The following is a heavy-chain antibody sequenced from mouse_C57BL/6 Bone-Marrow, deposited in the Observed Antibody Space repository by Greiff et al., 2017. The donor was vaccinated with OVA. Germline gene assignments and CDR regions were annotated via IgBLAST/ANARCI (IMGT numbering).Heavy chain of an antibody. CDR2: IDPANGNT. CDR3: ASLTGTGYFDV. Sequence: VQLQQSVAELVRPGASVKLSCTASGFNIKNTYMHWVKQRPEQGLEWIGRIDPANGNTKYAPKFQGKATLTADKSSSTAYMQLSSLTSEDSAVYYCASLTGTGYFDVWGTGTTVTVSS. CDR1: GFNIKNTY. V-gene: IGHV14-3*01. D-gene: IGHD4-1*01. J-gene: IGHJ1*03.